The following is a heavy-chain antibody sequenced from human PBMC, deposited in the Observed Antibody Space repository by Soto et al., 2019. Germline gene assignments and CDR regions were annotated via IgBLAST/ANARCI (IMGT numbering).Heavy chain of an antibody. V-gene: IGHV3-21*01. CDR3: ARDCDYVWGSYRWSDAFDI. CDR2: ISSSSSYI. CDR1: GFTFSSYS. J-gene: IGHJ3*02. D-gene: IGHD3-16*02. Sequence: LRLSCAASGFTFSSYSMNWFRQAPGKGLEWVSSISSSSSYIYYADSVKGRFTISRDNAKNSLYLQMNRLRAEDTAVYYCARDCDYVWGSYRWSDAFDIWGQGTMVTVSS.